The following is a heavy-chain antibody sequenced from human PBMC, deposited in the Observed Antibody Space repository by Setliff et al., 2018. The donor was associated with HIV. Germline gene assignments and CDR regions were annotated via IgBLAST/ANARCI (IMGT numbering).Heavy chain of an antibody. D-gene: IGHD3-22*01. V-gene: IGHV3-21*01. J-gene: IGHJ4*02. CDR3: ARDRASSGYYARFDH. CDR1: GFTFSNYN. CDR2: ISYDSRFI. Sequence: GSLRLSCAASGFTFSNYNMNWVRQAPGKGLEWVSSISYDSRFIYHAGSMKGRFTISRDNAKKLVYLQMNSLRAEDTAIYYCARDRASSGYYARFDHWGQGTLVTSPQ.